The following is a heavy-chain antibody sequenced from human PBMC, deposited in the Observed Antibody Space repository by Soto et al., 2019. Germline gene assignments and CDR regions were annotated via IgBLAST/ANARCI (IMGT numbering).Heavy chain of an antibody. CDR3: AMQLNSSGPYYFDY. V-gene: IGHV4-31*03. CDR1: GGSISSGGYY. Sequence: SETLSLTCTVSGGSISSGGYYWSWIRQHPGKGLVWIGYIYYSGSTYYNPALKSRVTISVDTSKNQFSLKLSAVTAEDTAVYYCAMQLNSSGPYYFDYWGQGTLVTVSS. CDR2: IYYSGST. J-gene: IGHJ4*02. D-gene: IGHD3-22*01.